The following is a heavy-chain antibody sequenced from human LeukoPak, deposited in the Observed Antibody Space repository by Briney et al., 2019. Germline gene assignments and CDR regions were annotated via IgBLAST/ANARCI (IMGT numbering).Heavy chain of an antibody. Sequence: PSETLSLTCAVSGGSISSSNWWTWVRPPPGKGLEWIGEIYHSGSTNYNPSLKSRVTISVDKSKNQFSLRLSSVTAADTAVYYCARDSCSGGSCYFDYWGQGTLVTVSS. V-gene: IGHV4-4*02. CDR1: GGSISSSNW. D-gene: IGHD2-15*01. CDR3: ARDSCSGGSCYFDY. J-gene: IGHJ4*02. CDR2: IYHSGST.